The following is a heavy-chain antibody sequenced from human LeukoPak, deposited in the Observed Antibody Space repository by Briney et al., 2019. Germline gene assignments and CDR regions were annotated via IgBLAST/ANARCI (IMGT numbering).Heavy chain of an antibody. V-gene: IGHV3-23*01. CDR2: ISGSGDST. D-gene: IGHD3-22*01. J-gene: IGHJ3*02. CDR1: GFTFSSYA. CDR3: VKSATMIVAPLGFDI. Sequence: GGSLRLSCAASGFTFSSYAMSWVRQAPGKGLEWVSAISGSGDSTYYADSVKGRFTISRDNSKNTLYLQMNSLRAEDTAVYYCVKSATMIVAPLGFDIWGQGTMVTVSS.